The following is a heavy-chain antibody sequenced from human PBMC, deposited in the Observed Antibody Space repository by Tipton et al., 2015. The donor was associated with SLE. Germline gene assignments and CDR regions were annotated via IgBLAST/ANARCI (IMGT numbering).Heavy chain of an antibody. Sequence: QLVKSGAEVKKPGASVKVSCGASGYTFTSYDINWVRQDTGQGLEWMGWINPNSGGTNYAQKFQGRVTMTRDTSISKAYMELSRLRSDDTAVYYCARGKCQLLNPWFDPWGQGTLVTVSS. CDR1: GYTFTSYD. CDR3: ARGKCQLLNPWFDP. V-gene: IGHV1-2*02. CDR2: INPNSGGT. D-gene: IGHD2-2*01. J-gene: IGHJ5*02.